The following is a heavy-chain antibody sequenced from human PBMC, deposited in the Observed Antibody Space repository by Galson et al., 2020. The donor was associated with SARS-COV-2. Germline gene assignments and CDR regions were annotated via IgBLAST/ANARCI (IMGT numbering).Heavy chain of an antibody. CDR1: GFTFNTYA. CDR2: ISAGGDSA. J-gene: IGHJ4*02. V-gene: IGHV3-23*01. CDR3: AKDYDVLTGPI. Sequence: GGSLRLSCAASGFTFNTYAMSWVRQAPGKGLEWVSAISAGGDSAHYADSVKGRFTISRDISRNTLFLQMNSLRAEDTAVYYCAKDYDVLTGPIWGQGTLVTVAS. D-gene: IGHD3-9*01.